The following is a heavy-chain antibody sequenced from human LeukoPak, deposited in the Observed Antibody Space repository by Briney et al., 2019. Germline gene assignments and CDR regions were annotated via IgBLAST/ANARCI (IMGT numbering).Heavy chain of an antibody. D-gene: IGHD3-3*01. CDR2: MYYSGST. CDR3: ASNEWSGYYFDY. Sequence: PSETLSLTCTVSGGSISTSSYYWVWIRQPPGEGLEWIGSMYYSGSTYYNPSLKSRVTISVDTSKNQFSLKLSSVTAADTALYYCASNEWSGYYFDYWGQGTLVTVSS. J-gene: IGHJ4*02. CDR1: GGSISTSSYY. V-gene: IGHV4-39*01.